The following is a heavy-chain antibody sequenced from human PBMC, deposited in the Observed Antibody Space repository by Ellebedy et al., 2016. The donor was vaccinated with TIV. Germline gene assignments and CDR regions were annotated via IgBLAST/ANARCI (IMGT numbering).Heavy chain of an antibody. CDR2: ISNSGDTT. CDR1: GFTFSCCP. J-gene: IGHJ4*02. V-gene: IGHV3-23*01. D-gene: IGHD6-13*01. Sequence: GESLKISCAASGFTFSCCPMSWVRQAPGKGLEWVSVISNSGDTTYADSVRGRFTISRDNSINTLYLQMNSLRADDTAIYYCAKLAGISSWYAEYWGQGTLVTVSS. CDR3: AKLAGISSWYAEY.